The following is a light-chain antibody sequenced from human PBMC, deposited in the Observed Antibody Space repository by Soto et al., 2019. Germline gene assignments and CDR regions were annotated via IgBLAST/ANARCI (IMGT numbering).Light chain of an antibody. CDR3: QQYSSSPRT. V-gene: IGKV3-20*01. J-gene: IGKJ1*01. CDR2: SAS. CDR1: QSVSSNF. Sequence: EIVFTQSPGTLSLSPGERATLSCRASQSVSSNFLAWYQQKPGQAPRLLIYSASNRATGIPDRFSGSGSGTDFTLTISRLEPEDFAVYYCQQYSSSPRTFGQGTKVDIK.